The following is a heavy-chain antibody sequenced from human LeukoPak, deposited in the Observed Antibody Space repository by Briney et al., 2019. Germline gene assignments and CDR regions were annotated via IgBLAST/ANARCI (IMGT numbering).Heavy chain of an antibody. D-gene: IGHD2-8*01. Sequence: SETLSLTCAVYGGSFSGYYWSWIRQPPGKGLEWIGEINHSGSTNYNPSLKSRVTISVDTSKNQFSLKLSSVTAADTAVYYCARRSIRGALMGVGRFDPWGQGTLVTASS. J-gene: IGHJ5*02. CDR2: INHSGST. CDR3: ARRSIRGALMGVGRFDP. V-gene: IGHV4-34*01. CDR1: GGSFSGYY.